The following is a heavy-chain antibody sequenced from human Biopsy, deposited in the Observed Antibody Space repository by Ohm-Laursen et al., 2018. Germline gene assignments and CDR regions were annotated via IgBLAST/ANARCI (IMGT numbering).Heavy chain of an antibody. V-gene: IGHV1-24*01. Sequence: GASVKVSCKVSGYSLTELSMHWVRQAPGQGLEWMGGFAPENGRIVYSQKFQGRVTMTEDTSTSTAYMEVWRLRSDDTAVYYCAADINVWNVNYWGQGTQVIVSS. CDR2: FAPENGRI. CDR1: GYSLTELS. J-gene: IGHJ4*02. D-gene: IGHD1-1*01. CDR3: AADINVWNVNY.